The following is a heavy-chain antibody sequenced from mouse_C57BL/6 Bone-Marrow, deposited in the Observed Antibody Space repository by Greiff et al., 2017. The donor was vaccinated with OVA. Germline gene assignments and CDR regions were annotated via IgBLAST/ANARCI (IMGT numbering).Heavy chain of an antibody. CDR1: GYTFTSYW. V-gene: IGHV1-55*01. CDR3: ARGGANWYYFDD. J-gene: IGHJ2*01. Sequence: QVQLQQPGAELVQPGASVKMSCKASGYTFTSYWITWVKQGPGQGLEWIGEIYPGSGSTNYNEKFKSKATLTVDTSSSTAYMQHSSLTSEDAAVYYCARGGANWYYFDDWGQGTTLTVSS. D-gene: IGHD4-1*01. CDR2: IYPGSGST.